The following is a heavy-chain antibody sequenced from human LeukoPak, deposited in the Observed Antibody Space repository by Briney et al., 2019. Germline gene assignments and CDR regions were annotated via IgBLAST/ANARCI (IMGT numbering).Heavy chain of an antibody. CDR2: IHDSGST. Sequence: SETLSLTCSVSGGSSSSSSYYWGWIRQPPGKGLERIGSIHDSGSTDYNPSLKSRVTISVDTSKNQFSLKLSSVTAADTAVYYCARLYGGNFNNYYCDYWGQGTLVTVSS. J-gene: IGHJ4*02. CDR1: GGSSSSSSYY. CDR3: ARLYGGNFNNYYCDY. D-gene: IGHD4-23*01. V-gene: IGHV4-39*01.